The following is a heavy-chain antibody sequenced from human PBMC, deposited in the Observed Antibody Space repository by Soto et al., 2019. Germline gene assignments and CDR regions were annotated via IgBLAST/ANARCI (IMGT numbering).Heavy chain of an antibody. V-gene: IGHV4-59*11. J-gene: IGHJ4*02. CDR1: GGSISGHH. Sequence: QVQLQESGPGLVKPSETLSLSCTVSGGSISGHHWSWIRQPPGKGLEWIGYTHHSGTHYNPSLKSRVTISPDTSKNHFSLKLTSVTAADTAVYYCATYMEGVGGCGYWGQGFLVTVSS. CDR2: THHSGT. CDR3: ATYMEGVGGCGY. D-gene: IGHD3-10*01.